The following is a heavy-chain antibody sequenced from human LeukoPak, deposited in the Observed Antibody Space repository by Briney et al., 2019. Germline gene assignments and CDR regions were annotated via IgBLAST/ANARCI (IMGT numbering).Heavy chain of an antibody. Sequence: GGSLRLSCAASGFTVITNDMTWVRQAPGKGLEWVSVLYSDGNTKYADSVQGRFTISRDNSKNTLYLEMNSLSPDDTAVYYCATGGNIIVLMVRQGYFDYWGQGTLVTVSS. CDR1: GFTVITND. CDR2: LYSDGNT. J-gene: IGHJ4*02. D-gene: IGHD2-8*01. CDR3: ATGGNIIVLMVRQGYFDY. V-gene: IGHV3-53*01.